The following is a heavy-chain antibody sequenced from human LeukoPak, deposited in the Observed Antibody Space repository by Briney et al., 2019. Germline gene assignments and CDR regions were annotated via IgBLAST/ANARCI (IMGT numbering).Heavy chain of an antibody. D-gene: IGHD3-22*01. Sequence: APVKVSCKASGYTFTSYYMHWVRQAPGQGLEWMGWISAYNGNTNYAQKLQGRVTMTTDTSTSTAYMELRSLRSDDTAVYYCARVISGYYYSQYYFDYWGQGTLVTVSS. CDR2: ISAYNGNT. V-gene: IGHV1-18*04. CDR1: GYTFTSYY. CDR3: ARVISGYYYSQYYFDY. J-gene: IGHJ4*02.